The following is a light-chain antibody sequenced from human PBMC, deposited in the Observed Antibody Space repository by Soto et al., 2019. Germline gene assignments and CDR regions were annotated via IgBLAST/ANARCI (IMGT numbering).Light chain of an antibody. CDR2: GAS. J-gene: IGKJ1*01. Sequence: EIVLTQSPGTLSSSPGERATLSFSASQIVTSNYLAWYQQKRGQAPRLLIWGASIRATDLPDRFSGGGSGTDFTLTISRLEAEDFAVYYCHQYGSSPGTFGQGTKVDI. CDR3: HQYGSSPGT. V-gene: IGKV3-20*01. CDR1: QIVTSNY.